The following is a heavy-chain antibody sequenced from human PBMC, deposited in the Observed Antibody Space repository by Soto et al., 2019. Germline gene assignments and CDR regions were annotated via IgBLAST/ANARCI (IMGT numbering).Heavy chain of an antibody. CDR1: GSTFSSYW. V-gene: IGHV3-7*03. J-gene: IGHJ6*02. D-gene: IGHD3-9*01. CDR2: INKDGGER. Sequence: EVQLVESGGGLVQPGGSLRLSCAASGSTFSSYWMSWVRQAPGKGLEWVANINKDGGERHYVGSVKGRFTISRDNAKNSLLLQMNSLKAEDTAVYYCVRGGTGRWLDYLGLDVWCQGTTVTVSS. CDR3: VRGGTGRWLDYLGLDV.